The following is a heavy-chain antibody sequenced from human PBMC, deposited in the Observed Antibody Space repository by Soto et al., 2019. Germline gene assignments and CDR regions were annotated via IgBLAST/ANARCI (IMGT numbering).Heavy chain of an antibody. V-gene: IGHV3-30-3*01. D-gene: IGHD6-19*01. CDR3: ARDNEQWLADY. CDR1: GFTFSSYA. J-gene: IGHJ4*02. Sequence: PGGSLRLSCAASGFTFSSYAMHWVRQAPGKGLEWVAVISYDGSNKYYADSVKGRFTISRDNSKNTLYLQMNSLRAEDTAVYYCARDNEQWLADYWGQGTLVTVSS. CDR2: ISYDGSNK.